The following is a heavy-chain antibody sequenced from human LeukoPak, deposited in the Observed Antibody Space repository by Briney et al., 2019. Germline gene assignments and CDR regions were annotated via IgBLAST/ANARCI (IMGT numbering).Heavy chain of an antibody. CDR2: FYTSGST. D-gene: IGHD3-10*01. Sequence: SETLSLTCTVSGGSISSGSYYWSWIRQPAGKGLEWIGRFYTSGSTNYNPSLKSRVTISVDTSKNQFSLKLSSVTAADTAVYYCARALSVRGPPNRAYYYYYMDVWGKGTTVTVSS. V-gene: IGHV4-61*02. CDR1: GGSISSGSYY. J-gene: IGHJ6*03. CDR3: ARALSVRGPPNRAYYYYYMDV.